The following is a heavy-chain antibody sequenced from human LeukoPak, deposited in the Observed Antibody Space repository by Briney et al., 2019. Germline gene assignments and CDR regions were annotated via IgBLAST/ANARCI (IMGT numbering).Heavy chain of an antibody. CDR1: GFTFGDYA. CDR2: IKQDGSEK. CDR3: ARAGSSWYYFDY. J-gene: IGHJ4*02. Sequence: GGSLRLSCTASGFTFGDYALSWVRQAPGKGLEWVANIKQDGSEKYYVDSVKGRFTISRDNAKNSLYLQMNSLRAEDTAVYYCARAGSSWYYFDYWGQGTLVTVSS. V-gene: IGHV3-7*01. D-gene: IGHD6-13*01.